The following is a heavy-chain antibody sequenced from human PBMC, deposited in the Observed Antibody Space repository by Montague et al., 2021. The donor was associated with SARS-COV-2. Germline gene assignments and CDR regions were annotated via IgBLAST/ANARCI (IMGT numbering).Heavy chain of an antibody. D-gene: IGHD3-3*01. CDR2: IDNDGSST. J-gene: IGHJ6*04. V-gene: IGHV3-74*01. Sequence: SLRLSCAASGFTFRSHWMHWDRQVPEKGLVWVSRIDNDGSSTNYVDSVKGRFTISRDNAKNTLDLQMNSLRVEDTAVYYCARGVGITIFGDLSLEGDYYYSMDVWGRGAAVTVSS. CDR3: ARGVGITIFGDLSLEGDYYYSMDV. CDR1: GFTFRSHW.